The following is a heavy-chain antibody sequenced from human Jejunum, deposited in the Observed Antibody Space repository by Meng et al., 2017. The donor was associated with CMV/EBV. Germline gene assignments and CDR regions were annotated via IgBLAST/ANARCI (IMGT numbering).Heavy chain of an antibody. CDR3: ARVRGGFDP. J-gene: IGHJ5*02. CDR1: GGSISGYY. Sequence: LTCTVSGGSISGYYWSWIRQPPGKGLEWVGYIYCTGGTNYNPSLESRATISLDRTKSQFSLKLTSVTPADTAVYYCARVRGGFDPWGQGIRVTVSS. V-gene: IGHV4-4*08. CDR2: IYCTGGT. D-gene: IGHD2-15*01.